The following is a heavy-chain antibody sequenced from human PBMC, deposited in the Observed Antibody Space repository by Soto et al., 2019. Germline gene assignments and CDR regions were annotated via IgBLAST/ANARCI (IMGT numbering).Heavy chain of an antibody. D-gene: IGHD1-1*01. CDR1: GGTFSSYT. Sequence: QVQLVQSGAEVKKPGSSVKVSCKASGGTFSSYTISWVRQAPGQGLEWMGRIIPILGIANYAQKFQGRVTITAXKSXXTXXMEXSSLRSEDTAVYYCASAVGTSYMDVWGKGTTVTVSS. J-gene: IGHJ6*03. V-gene: IGHV1-69*02. CDR2: IIPILGIA. CDR3: ASAVGTSYMDV.